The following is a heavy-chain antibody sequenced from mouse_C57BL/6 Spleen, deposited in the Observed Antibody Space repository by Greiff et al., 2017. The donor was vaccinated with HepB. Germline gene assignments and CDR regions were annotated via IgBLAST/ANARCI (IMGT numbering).Heavy chain of an antibody. CDR3: VLTTVKAWFAY. Sequence: QVQLQQPGAELVKPGASVKLSCKASGYTFTSYWMHWVKQRPGQGLEWIGVIHPSSGSTNYNEKFKSKATLTVDTSSSTAYMQLSSLTSEDAAVYYCVLTTVKAWFAYWGQGTLVTVSA. D-gene: IGHD1-1*01. CDR2: IHPSSGST. V-gene: IGHV1-64*01. CDR1: GYTFTSYW. J-gene: IGHJ3*01.